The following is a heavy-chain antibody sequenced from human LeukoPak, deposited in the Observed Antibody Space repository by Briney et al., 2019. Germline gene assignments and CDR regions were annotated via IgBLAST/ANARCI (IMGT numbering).Heavy chain of an antibody. CDR3: VRYCSSTTCYTRAVDY. D-gene: IGHD2-2*02. Sequence: SETLSLTCTVSGYSITSGYNWAWIRQPPGKVLEWIGSICHSGSAYYNPSLKSRVTISVDTSKNQFSLKLSSVTAADTAVYHCVRYCSSTTCYTRAVDYWGQGTLVTVSS. CDR1: GYSITSGYN. V-gene: IGHV4-38-2*02. J-gene: IGHJ4*02. CDR2: ICHSGSA.